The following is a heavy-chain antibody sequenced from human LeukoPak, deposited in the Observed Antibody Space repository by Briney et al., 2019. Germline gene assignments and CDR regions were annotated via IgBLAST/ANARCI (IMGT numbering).Heavy chain of an antibody. CDR3: ARGGLSFEDSPTNYFDN. J-gene: IGHJ4*02. CDR2: MCGNGDRT. Sequence: PGGSLRLSCGASGFTFRSYVVLCVRQAPGKALEYVSAMCGNGDRTYYADSVKGRFTISRDNSKDTVYLQMGSLRVDDMAVYYCARGGLSFEDSPTNYFDNWGQGTLVTVSS. D-gene: IGHD3-10*01. V-gene: IGHV3-64*02. CDR1: GFTFRSYV.